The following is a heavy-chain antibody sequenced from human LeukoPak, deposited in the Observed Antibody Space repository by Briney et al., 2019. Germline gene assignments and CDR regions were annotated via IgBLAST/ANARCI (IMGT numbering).Heavy chain of an antibody. D-gene: IGHD3/OR15-3a*01. CDR3: ARARSGDWPNYFFDH. CDR1: GYTFSGYY. CDR2: ILPHSGDT. Sequence: ASVKVSCKASGYTFSGYYVHWVRQAPGQGLEWMGWILPHSGDTKYSQNFQGRLTMTGDTSISTAYMELSRLKSDDTAIFYCARARSGDWPNYFFDHWGQGTLVAVSS. J-gene: IGHJ4*02. V-gene: IGHV1-2*02.